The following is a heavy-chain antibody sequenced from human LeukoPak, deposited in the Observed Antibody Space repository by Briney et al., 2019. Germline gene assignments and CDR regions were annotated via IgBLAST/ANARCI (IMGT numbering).Heavy chain of an antibody. D-gene: IGHD6-13*01. CDR2: ISSSSSTI. CDR3: ARAEYSSSWTLYYYYYYYMDV. CDR1: GFTFSSYS. J-gene: IGHJ6*03. V-gene: IGHV3-48*01. Sequence: GGSLRLSCAASGFTFSSYSMNWVRQAPGKGLEWVSYISSSSSTIYYADSVKGRFTISRDNAKNSLYLQMNSLRAEDTAVYYCARAEYSSSWTLYYYYYYYMDVWGKGTTVTVSS.